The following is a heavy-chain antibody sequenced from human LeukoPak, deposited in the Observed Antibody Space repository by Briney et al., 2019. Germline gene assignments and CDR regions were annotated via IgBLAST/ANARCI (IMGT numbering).Heavy chain of an antibody. Sequence: ASVKVSCKASGYRFTDYYMHWVRQAPGQGLEWMGWINPINGDTIYAQKFRGRVTVTRDTSISTAYMELSRLRSDDTAVYYCARMVDGDYGSDYWGQGTLVTVSS. CDR3: ARMVDGDYGSDY. D-gene: IGHD4-17*01. J-gene: IGHJ4*02. V-gene: IGHV1-2*02. CDR1: GYRFTDYY. CDR2: INPINGDT.